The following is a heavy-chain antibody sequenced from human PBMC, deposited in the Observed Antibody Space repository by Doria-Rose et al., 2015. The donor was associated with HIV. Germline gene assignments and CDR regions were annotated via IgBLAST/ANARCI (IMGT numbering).Heavy chain of an antibody. CDR3: TKRRGVTDIDPFDI. Sequence: QPGRALRLSCAASGFRFDDYAMHWVRQTPGKGLEWVAGISWNSDTIDYADSVKGRFTISRDNAKNSLYLQMNSLRAEDTALYYCTKRRGVTDIDPFDIWGQGTMVIVPS. D-gene: IGHD2-21*02. V-gene: IGHV3-9*01. J-gene: IGHJ3*02. CDR2: ISWNSDTI. CDR1: GFRFDDYA.